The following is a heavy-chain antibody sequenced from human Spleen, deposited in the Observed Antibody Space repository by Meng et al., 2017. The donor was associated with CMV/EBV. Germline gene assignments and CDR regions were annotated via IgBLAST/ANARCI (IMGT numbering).Heavy chain of an antibody. CDR2: LYYTGGT. D-gene: IGHD3-3*01. V-gene: IGHV4-30-4*08. CDR1: GGSISSGDYY. CDR3: ARSYWSGYSNWFDP. J-gene: IGHJ5*02. Sequence: SGGSISSGDYYWSWIRQPPGKGLEWVGYLYYTGGTYHNPSLKSRVTISVDTSKNQFSLNLSSVTAADTAVYYCARSYWSGYSNWFDPWGQGTLVTVSS.